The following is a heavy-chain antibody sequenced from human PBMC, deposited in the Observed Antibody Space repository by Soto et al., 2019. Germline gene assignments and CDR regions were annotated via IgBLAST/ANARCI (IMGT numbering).Heavy chain of an antibody. D-gene: IGHD3-10*01. J-gene: IGHJ5*02. CDR2: IYYSGST. CDR1: GGSICSGDYY. CDR3: ARLYADYYGSGSYYPGGFDP. V-gene: IGHV4-61*08. Sequence: SETLSLTCTVSGGSICSGDYYWSWVRQPPGKGLEWIGYIYYSGSTNYNPSLKSRVTISVDTSKNQFSLKLSSVTAADTAVYYCARLYADYYGSGSYYPGGFDPWGQGTLVTVSS.